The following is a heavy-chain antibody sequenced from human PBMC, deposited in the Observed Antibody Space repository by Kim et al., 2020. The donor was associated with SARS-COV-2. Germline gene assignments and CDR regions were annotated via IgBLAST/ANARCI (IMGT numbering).Heavy chain of an antibody. J-gene: IGHJ5*02. CDR1: GFTFSSYG. CDR2: ISYNGINE. Sequence: GGSLRLSCAASGFTFSSYGMHWVRQAPGKGLEWVAVISYNGINEYYLDSVKGRFTISRDNSKNTLYLQMNSLRAEDTAVYYCARESFRTVGRQRPRYNWFDPWGQGTLVTVSS. V-gene: IGHV3-30*03. CDR3: ARESFRTVGRQRPRYNWFDP. D-gene: IGHD6-25*01.